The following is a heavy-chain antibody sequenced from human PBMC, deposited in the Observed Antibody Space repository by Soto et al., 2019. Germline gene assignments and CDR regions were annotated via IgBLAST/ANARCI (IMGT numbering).Heavy chain of an antibody. CDR1: GGSISSGDYY. CDR3: ARDLAAAGTNWFDP. Sequence: SETLSLTCTVSGGSISSGDYYWSWIRQPPGKGLEWIGYIYYSGSTNYNPSLKSRVTISVDTSKNQFSLKLSSVTAADTAVYYCARDLAAAGTNWFDPWGQGTLVTVSS. V-gene: IGHV4-30-4*02. CDR2: IYYSGST. J-gene: IGHJ5*02. D-gene: IGHD6-13*01.